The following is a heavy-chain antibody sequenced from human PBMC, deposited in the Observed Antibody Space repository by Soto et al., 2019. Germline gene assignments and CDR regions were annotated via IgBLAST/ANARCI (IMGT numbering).Heavy chain of an antibody. D-gene: IGHD3-10*01. CDR1: GYTFTGYY. Sequence: ASVKVSCKASGYTFTGYYMHWVRQAPGQGLEWMGWINPNSGGTNYAQKFQGWVTMTRDTSISTAYMELSRLRSDDTAVYYCARGPPYYYGSGSYYNMNWFDPWGQGTLVTVS. CDR2: INPNSGGT. J-gene: IGHJ5*02. V-gene: IGHV1-2*04. CDR3: ARGPPYYYGSGSYYNMNWFDP.